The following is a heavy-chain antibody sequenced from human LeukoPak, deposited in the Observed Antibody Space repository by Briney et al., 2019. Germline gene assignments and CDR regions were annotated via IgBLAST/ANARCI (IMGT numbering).Heavy chain of an antibody. CDR3: ARDPTNRDITGTTPWIDY. Sequence: SETLSLTRVVYLGSFIGYFWSWIRQPPGKGLEWMGEINHSGSTSYNPSLQSRVTIPVRTSKNQFSLKLSSVTVGAAAVDYCARDPTNRDITGTTPWIDYWGQGTLVTVSS. V-gene: IGHV4-34*01. D-gene: IGHD1-7*01. CDR2: INHSGST. CDR1: LGSFIGYF. J-gene: IGHJ4*02.